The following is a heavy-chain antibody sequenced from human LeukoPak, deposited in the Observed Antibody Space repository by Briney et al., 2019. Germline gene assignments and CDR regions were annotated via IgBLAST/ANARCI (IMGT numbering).Heavy chain of an antibody. J-gene: IGHJ6*02. CDR3: VRETTVITLYGMDV. V-gene: IGHV3-21*01. CDR2: ISSSSSYI. CDR1: GFTFSSYS. Sequence: GGSLRLSCAASGFTFSSYSMNWVRQAPGKGLEWVSSISSSSSYIYYADSVKGRFTISRDNAKNSLYLQMNSLRAEDTAVYYCVRETTVITLYGMDVWGQGTTVTVSS. D-gene: IGHD4-17*01.